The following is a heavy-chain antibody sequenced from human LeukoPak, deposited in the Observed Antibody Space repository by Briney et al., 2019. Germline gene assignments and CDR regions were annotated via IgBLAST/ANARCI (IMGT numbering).Heavy chain of an antibody. J-gene: IGHJ4*02. CDR3: AGDRGVTIFGVVTVPGY. CDR1: GFTFSDYY. D-gene: IGHD3-3*01. Sequence: GGSLRLSCAASGFTFSDYYMSWIRQAPGKGLEWVSYISSSGSTIYYADSVKGRFTISRDNAKKSLYMQMNSLRAEDTAVYYCAGDRGVTIFGVVTVPGYWGQGTLVTVSS. V-gene: IGHV3-11*04. CDR2: ISSSGSTI.